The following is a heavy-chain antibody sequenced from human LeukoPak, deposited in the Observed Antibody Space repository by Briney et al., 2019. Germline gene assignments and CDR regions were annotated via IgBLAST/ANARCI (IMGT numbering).Heavy chain of an antibody. Sequence: GGSLRLSCAASGFTVSNNYMTWVRQAPRKGLEWVSLIYSGGSTYYADSVKGRFTISRDNSKNTLYLQMNSLRAEDTAVYYCAAYSSCDYWGQGTLVTVSS. CDR1: GFTVSNNY. V-gene: IGHV3-53*01. J-gene: IGHJ4*02. D-gene: IGHD6-6*01. CDR3: AAYSSCDY. CDR2: IYSGGST.